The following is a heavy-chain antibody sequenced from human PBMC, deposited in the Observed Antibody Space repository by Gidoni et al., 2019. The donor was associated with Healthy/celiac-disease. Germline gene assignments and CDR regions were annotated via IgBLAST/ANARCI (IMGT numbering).Heavy chain of an antibody. CDR3: TTETYYDILTGYYTDYFDY. J-gene: IGHJ4*02. CDR1: GFIFSNAW. Sequence: EVQLVESGGGLVKPGGSLRLSCAASGFIFSNAWMNWVRQAPGKGREWVGRIKSKTDGGTTDYAAPVKGRFTISRDDSKNTLYLQMNSLKTEDTAVYYCTTETYYDILTGYYTDYFDYWGQGTLVTVSS. D-gene: IGHD3-9*01. CDR2: IKSKTDGGTT. V-gene: IGHV3-15*07.